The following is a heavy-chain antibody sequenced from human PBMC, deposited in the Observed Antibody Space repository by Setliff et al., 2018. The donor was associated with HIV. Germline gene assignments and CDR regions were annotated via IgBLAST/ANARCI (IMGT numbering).Heavy chain of an antibody. CDR1: GYTFTGYF. D-gene: IGHD6-19*01. CDR2: INAGNGNT. V-gene: IGHV1-3*01. CDR3: ARGPSVWPHFDY. Sequence: ASVKVSCKTSGYTFTGYFIHWVRQAPGQGLEWMGWINAGNGNTKYSQKFKGRVTITRDTSASTAYMELSSLRSEDTAVYYCARGPSVWPHFDYWGQGTLVTVSS. J-gene: IGHJ4*02.